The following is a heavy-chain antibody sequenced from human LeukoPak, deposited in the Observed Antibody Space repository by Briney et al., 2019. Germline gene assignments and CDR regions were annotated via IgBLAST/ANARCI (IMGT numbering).Heavy chain of an antibody. CDR3: AREGVVVIGFDY. CDR2: ISSRSSYI. Sequence: KPGGSLRLSCAASGFTFSSYSMNWVRQAPGKGLEWVSSISSRSSYIYYADSVKGRFTISRDNAKNSLYLQMNSLRAEDTAVYYCAREGVVVIGFDYWGQGTLSPSPQ. D-gene: IGHD3-22*01. V-gene: IGHV3-21*01. J-gene: IGHJ4*02. CDR1: GFTFSSYS.